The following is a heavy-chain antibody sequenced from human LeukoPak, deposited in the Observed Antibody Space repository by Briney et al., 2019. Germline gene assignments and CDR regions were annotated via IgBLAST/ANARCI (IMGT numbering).Heavy chain of an antibody. CDR1: GFTFSSYG. Sequence: GGSLRLSCAASGFTFSSYGMHWVRQAPGKGLEWVALISYDGGYQYYADSVKGRFTITRDDSKNTVFVQMNSLRVEDTAVYYCARDRLYTSSYFGYWGQGILVTVSS. D-gene: IGHD6-6*01. CDR3: ARDRLYTSSYFGY. CDR2: ISYDGGYQ. V-gene: IGHV3-30*19. J-gene: IGHJ4*02.